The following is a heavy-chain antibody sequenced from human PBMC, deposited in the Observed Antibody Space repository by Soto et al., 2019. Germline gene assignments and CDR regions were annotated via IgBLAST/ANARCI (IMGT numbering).Heavy chain of an antibody. CDR1: AFTFNNYA. Sequence: EVQLLESGGGLVQPGGSLSLSCAASAFTFNNYAMSWVRQAPGKGLEWVSGIGGSGRTTYYADSVKGRFTISRDNSNNTLVQQMNTLRADDRAVYYCAISRYSDSSRDFYGYWGEGTLVTVSS. CDR2: IGGSGRTT. J-gene: IGHJ4*02. V-gene: IGHV3-23*01. D-gene: IGHD3-22*01. CDR3: AISRYSDSSRDFYGY.